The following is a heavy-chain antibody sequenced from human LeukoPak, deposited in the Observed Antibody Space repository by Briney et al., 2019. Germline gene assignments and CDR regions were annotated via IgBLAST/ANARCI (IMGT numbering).Heavy chain of an antibody. V-gene: IGHV3-9*01. CDR2: ISWNSGTI. Sequence: GGSLRLSCAASGFTFDDYAMHWVRQAPGKGLEWVSGISWNSGTIGYADSVKGRFTISRDNAKNSLYLQMNSLRAEDTAVYYCAKRGGSYIGYLDYWGQGTLVTVSS. CDR3: AKRGGSYIGYLDY. D-gene: IGHD1-26*01. J-gene: IGHJ4*02. CDR1: GFTFDDYA.